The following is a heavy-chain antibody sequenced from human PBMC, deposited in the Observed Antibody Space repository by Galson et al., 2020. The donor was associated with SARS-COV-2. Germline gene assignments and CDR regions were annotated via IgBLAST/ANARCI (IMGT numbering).Heavy chain of an antibody. V-gene: IGHV4-4*07. CDR2: INTRGTA. J-gene: IGHJ4*02. Sequence: SETLSLTCTVSGDSISRYYWSWIRQPAGKGLEWIGRINTRGTATYNPSLKSRVTVSGDTSKNQFSLRLSSVTAADTAVYYCARDRRAGYNISHDSWGQGTLVTVSS. CDR3: ARDRRAGYNISHDS. D-gene: IGHD5-12*01. CDR1: GDSISRYY.